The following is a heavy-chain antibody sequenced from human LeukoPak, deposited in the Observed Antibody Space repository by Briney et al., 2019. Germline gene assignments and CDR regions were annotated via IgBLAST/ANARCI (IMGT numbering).Heavy chain of an antibody. CDR1: GGSFSGYY. Sequence: PSETLSLTCAVYGGSFSGYYWSWIRQPPGKGLEWIGEINHSGSTNYNPSLKSRVTISVDTSKNQFSLKLSSVTAADTAVYYCARACSGGSCYSGGFDYWGQGTLVTVSS. CDR3: ARACSGGSCYSGGFDY. D-gene: IGHD2-15*01. V-gene: IGHV4-34*01. J-gene: IGHJ4*02. CDR2: INHSGST.